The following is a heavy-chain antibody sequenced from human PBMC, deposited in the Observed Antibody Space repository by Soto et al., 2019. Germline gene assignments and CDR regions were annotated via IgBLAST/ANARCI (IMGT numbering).Heavy chain of an antibody. Sequence: PSETLSLTCTVSGGSXSSYFWSWIRQPPGKGLEWIGYIYYSGSTTYNPSLESRVTISVDTSKNQFSLHLTSVTAADTAVYYCASLVRTGWKIFDHWGQGALVTVSS. CDR2: IYYSGST. CDR1: GGSXSSYF. CDR3: ASLVRTGWKIFDH. D-gene: IGHD6-19*01. J-gene: IGHJ4*02. V-gene: IGHV4-59*01.